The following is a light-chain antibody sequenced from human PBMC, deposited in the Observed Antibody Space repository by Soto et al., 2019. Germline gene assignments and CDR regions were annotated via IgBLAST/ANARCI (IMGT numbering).Light chain of an antibody. J-gene: IGKJ1*01. V-gene: IGKV3-20*01. Sequence: EIVLTQSPGTLSLSPGDRATFSCRASQSLSVFYLAWYQQKPGQAPRLLIYGESSRATGIPDRFSGSGSGTDFTLTISRLEPEDFAVYYCHQFGSSPRTFGQGTKVEIK. CDR3: HQFGSSPRT. CDR2: GES. CDR1: QSLSVFY.